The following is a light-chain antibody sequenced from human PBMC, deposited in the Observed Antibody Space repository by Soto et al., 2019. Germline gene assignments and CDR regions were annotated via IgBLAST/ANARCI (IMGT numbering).Light chain of an antibody. CDR3: QQYYNIPFT. CDR1: QSVLYSSNNKNY. CDR2: WAS. V-gene: IGKV4-1*01. J-gene: IGKJ3*01. Sequence: DIVMTQSPDSLAVSLGERATINCKSSQSVLYSSNNKNYFAWYQQRPGQPPKLLIYWASTRESGVPDRFSGSGSVTDFTLTISSLQAEDVAVYFCQQYYNIPFTFGPGTKVDI.